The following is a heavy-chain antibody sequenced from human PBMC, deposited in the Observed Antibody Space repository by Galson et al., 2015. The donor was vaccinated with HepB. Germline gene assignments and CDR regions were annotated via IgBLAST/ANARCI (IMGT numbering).Heavy chain of an antibody. V-gene: IGHV4-39*01. D-gene: IGHD3-3*01. Sequence: SETLSLTCTVSGGSISSSSYYWGWIRQPPGKGLEWIGSIYYSGSTYYNPSLKSRVTISVDTSKNQFSLKLSSVTAADTAVYYCARRKTIFGVVIHFDYWGQGTLVTVSS. J-gene: IGHJ4*02. CDR2: IYYSGST. CDR1: GGSISSSSYY. CDR3: ARRKTIFGVVIHFDY.